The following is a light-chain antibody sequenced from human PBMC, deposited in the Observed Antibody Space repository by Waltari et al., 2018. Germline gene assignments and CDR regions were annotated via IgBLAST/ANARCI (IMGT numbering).Light chain of an antibody. J-gene: IGKJ2*01. CDR1: QTVRTF. CDR2: EAS. V-gene: IGKV3-11*01. CDR3: QQRSNWPYT. Sequence: EIVLTQSPATLSLSPGERATLSCRASQTVRTFLAWYQQKPGQAPRLLIFEASSRATGIPAKFRGSGSGTDFTLTVSNLEPEDFAVYYCQQRSNWPYTFGQGTRVDIK.